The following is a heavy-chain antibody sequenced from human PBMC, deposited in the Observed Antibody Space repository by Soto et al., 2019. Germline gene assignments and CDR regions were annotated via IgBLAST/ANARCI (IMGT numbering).Heavy chain of an antibody. J-gene: IGHJ5*02. V-gene: IGHV3-30*18. Sequence: GGSLRLSCAASGFTFSSYGMHWVRQAPGKGLEWVAVISYDGSNKYYADSVKGRFTISRDNSKNTLYLQMNSLRAEDTAVYYCAKGKGKIGLEGKNWFDPWGQGTLVTVSS. CDR1: GFTFSSYG. CDR3: AKGKGKIGLEGKNWFDP. D-gene: IGHD4-17*01. CDR2: ISYDGSNK.